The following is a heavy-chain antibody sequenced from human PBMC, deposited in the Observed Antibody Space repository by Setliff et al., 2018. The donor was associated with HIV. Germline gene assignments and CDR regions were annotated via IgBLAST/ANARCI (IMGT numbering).Heavy chain of an antibody. CDR3: ARGRLLWSGSYYYYYMDV. D-gene: IGHD3-10*01. J-gene: IGHJ6*03. CDR2: SRNKLNSYTT. Sequence: GGSLRLSCAASRFTFSNTWMSWVRQAPGKGLEWVGRSRNKLNSYTTEYAASVKGRFTISRDDSKNSLYLQMDSLKTEDTAVYYCARGRLLWSGSYYYYYMDVWGKGTTVTVSS. CDR1: RFTFSNTW. V-gene: IGHV3-72*01.